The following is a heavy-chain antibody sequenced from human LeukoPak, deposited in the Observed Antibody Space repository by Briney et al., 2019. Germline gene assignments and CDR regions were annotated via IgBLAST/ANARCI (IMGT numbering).Heavy chain of an antibody. Sequence: SETLSLTCTVSGGSISSYYWSWIRQPPGKGLEWIGYIYYSGSTNYNPSLKSRVTISVDTSKNQFSLKLSSVTAADTAVYYCASVGEYSSSSPYYYYYMDVWGKGTTVTVSS. CDR3: ASVGEYSSSSPYYYYYMDV. V-gene: IGHV4-59*01. J-gene: IGHJ6*03. CDR1: GGSISSYY. CDR2: IYYSGST. D-gene: IGHD6-6*01.